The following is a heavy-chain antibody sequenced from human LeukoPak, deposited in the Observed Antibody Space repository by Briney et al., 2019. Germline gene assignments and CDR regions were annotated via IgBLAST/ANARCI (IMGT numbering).Heavy chain of an antibody. CDR2: IYYSGST. J-gene: IGHJ3*02. D-gene: IGHD3-22*01. V-gene: IGHV4-39*07. Sequence: PSETLSLTCTVSGGSISSSSYYWGWIRQPPGKGLEWIGSIYYSGSTYYNPSLKSRVTISVDTSKNQFSLKLSSVTAADTAVYYCATHYYDSSGPVFDIWGQGTMVTVSS. CDR3: ATHYYDSSGPVFDI. CDR1: GGSISSSSYY.